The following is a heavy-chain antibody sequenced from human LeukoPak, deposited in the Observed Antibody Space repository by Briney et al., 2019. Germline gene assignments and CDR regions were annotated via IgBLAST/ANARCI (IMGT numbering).Heavy chain of an antibody. CDR2: IKHDGSEK. CDR1: DFTFSSYW. Sequence: PGGSLRLSCAAADFTFSSYWMSWVRQAPGKGLEWVANIKHDGSEKYYVDSVKGRFTISRDNAKNSLYLQMNSLRADDTAVYYCARGDQGRSGDSTYWGQGTLVTVSS. D-gene: IGHD2-15*01. J-gene: IGHJ4*02. V-gene: IGHV3-7*01. CDR3: ARGDQGRSGDSTY.